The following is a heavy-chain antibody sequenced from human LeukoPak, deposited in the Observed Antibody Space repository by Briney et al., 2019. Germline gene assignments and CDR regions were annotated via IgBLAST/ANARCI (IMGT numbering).Heavy chain of an antibody. CDR2: IWYDGSNK. Sequence: GGSLRLSSAASGFTFSSYGMHWVRQAPGKGLEWVAVIWYDGSNKYYADSVKGRFTISRDNSKNTLYLQMNSLRAEDTAVYYCARVGYSYGYSLDYWGQGTLVTVSS. D-gene: IGHD5-18*01. V-gene: IGHV3-33*01. J-gene: IGHJ4*02. CDR1: GFTFSSYG. CDR3: ARVGYSYGYSLDY.